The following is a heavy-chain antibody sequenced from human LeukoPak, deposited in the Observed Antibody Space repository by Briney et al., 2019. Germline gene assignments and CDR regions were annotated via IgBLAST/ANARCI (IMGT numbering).Heavy chain of an antibody. J-gene: IGHJ4*02. CDR2: ISYDGSNK. D-gene: IGHD6-19*01. CDR1: GFTFSSYA. Sequence: PGRSLRLSCAASGFTFSSYAMHWVRQAPGKGLEWVAVISYDGSNKYYADPVKGRFTISRDNSKNTLYLQMNSLRAEDTAVYYCARDLGYSSGWYDYWGQGTLVTVSS. CDR3: ARDLGYSSGWYDY. V-gene: IGHV3-30-3*01.